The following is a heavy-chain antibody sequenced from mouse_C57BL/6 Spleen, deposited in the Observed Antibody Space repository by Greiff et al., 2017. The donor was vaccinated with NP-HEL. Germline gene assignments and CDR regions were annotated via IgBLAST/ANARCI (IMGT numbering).Heavy chain of an antibody. CDR2: IDPETGGT. V-gene: IGHV1-15*01. CDR3: TRKETFAWFAY. CDR1: GYTFTDYE. J-gene: IGHJ3*01. Sequence: QVQLQQSGAELVRPGASVTLSCKASGYTFTDYEMHWVKQTPVHGLEWIGAIDPETGGTAYNQKFKGKAILTADKSSSTAYMELRSLTSEASSFYYCTRKETFAWFAYWGQGTLVTVSA.